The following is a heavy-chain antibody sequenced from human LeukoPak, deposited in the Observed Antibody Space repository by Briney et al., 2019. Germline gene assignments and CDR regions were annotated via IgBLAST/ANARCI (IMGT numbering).Heavy chain of an antibody. CDR1: GGSFSGYY. J-gene: IGHJ4*02. V-gene: IGHV4-59*08. CDR2: IYYSGST. Sequence: EPSETLSLTCAVYGGSFSGYYWSWIRQPPGKGLEWIGYIYYSGSTNYNPSLKRRVTISLDTSKNQFSLKLSSVTAADTAMYYCARRGSGQPFDYWGQGTLVTVSS. CDR3: ARRGSGQPFDY. D-gene: IGHD6-19*01.